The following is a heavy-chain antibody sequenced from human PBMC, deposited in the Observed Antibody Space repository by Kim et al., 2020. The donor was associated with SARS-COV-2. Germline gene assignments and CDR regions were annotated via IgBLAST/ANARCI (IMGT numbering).Heavy chain of an antibody. CDR3: AIPEMATIIKSAFDI. V-gene: IGHV5-51*01. CDR2: IYPGDSDT. Sequence: GESLKISCKGSGYSFTSYWIGWVRQMPGKGLEWMGIIYPGDSDTRYSPSFQGQVTISADKSISTAYLQWSSLKASDTAMYYCAIPEMATIIKSAFDIWGQGTMVTVSS. CDR1: GYSFTSYW. D-gene: IGHD5-12*01. J-gene: IGHJ3*02.